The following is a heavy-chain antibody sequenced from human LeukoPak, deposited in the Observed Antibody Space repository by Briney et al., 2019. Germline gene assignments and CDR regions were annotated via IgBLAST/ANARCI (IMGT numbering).Heavy chain of an antibody. J-gene: IGHJ5*02. CDR3: AREYSSSWRNWLDP. CDR2: INSDGSST. D-gene: IGHD6-13*01. V-gene: IGHV3-74*01. CDR1: GFTFSNSW. Sequence: GGSLRLSCAASGFTFSNSWMHWVRQAPGKGLVWVSRINSDGSSTSYADSVQGRFTISRDNAKNTLYLQMNSLRAEDSAVYYCAREYSSSWRNWLDPWGQGTLVTVSS.